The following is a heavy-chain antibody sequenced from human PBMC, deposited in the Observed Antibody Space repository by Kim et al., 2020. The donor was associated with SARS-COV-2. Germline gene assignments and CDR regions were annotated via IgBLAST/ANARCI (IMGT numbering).Heavy chain of an antibody. Sequence: YAQKFQGRDTMTRDTSISTAYMELSRLRSDDTAVYYCAGDIARGIQLLGYWGQGTLVTVSS. V-gene: IGHV1-2*02. D-gene: IGHD5-18*01. CDR3: AGDIARGIQLLGY. J-gene: IGHJ4*02.